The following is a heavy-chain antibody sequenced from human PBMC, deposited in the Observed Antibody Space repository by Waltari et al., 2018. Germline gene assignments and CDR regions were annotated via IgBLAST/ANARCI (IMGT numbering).Heavy chain of an antibody. J-gene: IGHJ6*02. CDR1: GGSMTNLY. V-gene: IGHV4-59*08. CDR3: ARHATLPLMRSGLDV. Sequence: QVQLQESGPGLVKPSETLSLTCTVSGGSMTNLYWSCLRQPPGQGLEWSGYMFYTGKALYTPSRRSRVTTSPDTSKNPCSPMLTSVTGADTAADYCARHATLPLMRSGLDVWGQGATVTVSS. CDR2: MFYTGKA. D-gene: IGHD2-8*01.